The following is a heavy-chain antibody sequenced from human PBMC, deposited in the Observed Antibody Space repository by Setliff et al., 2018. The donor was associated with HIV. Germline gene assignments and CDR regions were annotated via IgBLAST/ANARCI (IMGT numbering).Heavy chain of an antibody. D-gene: IGHD6-6*01. J-gene: IGHJ5*02. CDR3: ARDLGYSSSSGWFDP. V-gene: IGHV1-2*02. Sequence: GASVKVSCKASGFTFTGYYIHWGRQAPGQGLEWMGWITPNSGGTNYAQKFQGRVTMTRDTSISTAYMELSRLRSDDTAVYYCARDLGYSSSSGWFDPWGQGNLFTVSS. CDR1: GFTFTGYY. CDR2: ITPNSGGT.